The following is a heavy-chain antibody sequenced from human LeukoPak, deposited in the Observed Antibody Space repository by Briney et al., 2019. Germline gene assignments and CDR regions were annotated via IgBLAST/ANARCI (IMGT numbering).Heavy chain of an antibody. CDR3: AHTPLPGYYAPDANWFDP. CDR2: IYWNDDE. J-gene: IGHJ5*02. V-gene: IGHV2-5*01. CDR1: GGSISSYYW. D-gene: IGHD2-2*01. Sequence: TLSLTCTVSGGSISSYYWSWIRQPPGKALEWLALIYWNDDERCSPSLKSRLTITKDTSKNQVVLTLTNMDPVDTATYYCAHTPLPGYYAPDANWFDPWGQGTLVTVSS.